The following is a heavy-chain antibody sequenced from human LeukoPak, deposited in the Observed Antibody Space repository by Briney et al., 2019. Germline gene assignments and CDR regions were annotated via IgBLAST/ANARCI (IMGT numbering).Heavy chain of an antibody. J-gene: IGHJ4*02. D-gene: IGHD6-13*01. CDR1: GFTFSDYY. CDR2: ISSSSSYT. CDR3: ARRHSSSWYFDY. V-gene: IGHV3-11*06. Sequence: PGGSLRLSCAASGFTFSDYYMSWIRQAPGKGLEWVSYISSSSSYTNYADSVKGRFTISRDNAKNSLYLQMNSLRAEDTAVYYCARRHSSSWYFDYWGQGTLVTVS.